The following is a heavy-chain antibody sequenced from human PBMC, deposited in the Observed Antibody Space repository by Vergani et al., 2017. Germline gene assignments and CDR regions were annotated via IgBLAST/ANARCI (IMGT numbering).Heavy chain of an antibody. V-gene: IGHV4-30-2*01. CDR1: GGSISSGAFS. Sequence: QLQLQESGSGLVKPSQTLALNCAASGGSISSGAFSWGWIRQPPGRGLQWIGHIFQCGSPYYKASLKSRVNISLDKSKNHFSLCLSSVTAADTAVYNCVRRNNVVRETDYFDYWGQGILVTVSS. J-gene: IGHJ4*02. CDR3: VRRNNVVRETDYFDY. D-gene: IGHD2-21*01. CDR2: IFQCGSP.